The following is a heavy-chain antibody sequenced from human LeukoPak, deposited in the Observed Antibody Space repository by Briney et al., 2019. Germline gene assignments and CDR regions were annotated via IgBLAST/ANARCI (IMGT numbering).Heavy chain of an antibody. CDR1: GYTFTSYY. V-gene: IGHV1-46*01. J-gene: IGHJ4*02. CDR3: ARDRDWGSSDPFDY. CDR2: INPGRGNT. Sequence: VASVKVSCKASGYTFTSYYMHWVRQVPEQGLEWMGIINPGRGNTNYAQNFHGRVTLTRDTSTSTIYMELSSLRSEDTAVYYCARDRDWGSSDPFDYWGQGTLVTVSS. D-gene: IGHD7-27*01.